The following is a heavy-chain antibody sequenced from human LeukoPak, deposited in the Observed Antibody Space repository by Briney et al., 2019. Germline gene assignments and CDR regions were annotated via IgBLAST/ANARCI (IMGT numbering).Heavy chain of an antibody. Sequence: GGSLRLSCAASGFSFSEYYMTWIRQAPGKGLEWVSNLSSSGRYTNYADSVRGRFTISRDNAKKPLYLQMNSLRAEDTAVYYCARHSEGPVNDAFDIWGQGTKVTVSS. CDR1: GFSFSEYY. CDR2: LSSSGRYT. J-gene: IGHJ3*02. D-gene: IGHD2-2*01. CDR3: ARHSEGPVNDAFDI. V-gene: IGHV3-11*03.